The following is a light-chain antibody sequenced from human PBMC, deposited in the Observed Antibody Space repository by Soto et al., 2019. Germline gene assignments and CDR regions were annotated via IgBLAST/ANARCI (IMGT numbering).Light chain of an antibody. CDR1: QGVNTH. Sequence: EIVLTQSPATLSLSPGERATLSCRASQGVNTHLAWYQQKPGQAPRLLIYDASNRATGIPARFSGSGPGTDFTLTFSSLEPEDFAVYYCQHEFTFGPGTKVDVK. CDR2: DAS. V-gene: IGKV3D-11*01. CDR3: QHEFT. J-gene: IGKJ3*01.